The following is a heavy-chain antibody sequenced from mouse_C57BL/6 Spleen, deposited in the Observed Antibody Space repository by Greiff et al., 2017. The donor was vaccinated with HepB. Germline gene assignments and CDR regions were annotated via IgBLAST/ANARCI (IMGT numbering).Heavy chain of an antibody. CDR3: AREEVLRLYAMDY. V-gene: IGHV1-64*01. CDR1: GYTFTSYW. D-gene: IGHD2-12*01. CDR2: IHPNSGST. Sequence: QVQLKQPGAELVKPGASVKLSCKASGYTFTSYWMHWVKQRPGQGLEWIGMIHPNSGSTNYNEKFKSKATLTVDKSSSTAYMQLSSLTSEDSAVYYCAREEVLRLYAMDYWGQGTSVTVSS. J-gene: IGHJ4*01.